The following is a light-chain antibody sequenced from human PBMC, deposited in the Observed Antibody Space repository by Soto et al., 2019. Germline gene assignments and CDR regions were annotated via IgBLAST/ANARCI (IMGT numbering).Light chain of an antibody. CDR3: SSCRGSSALRVV. Sequence: QSALTQPASVSGSPGQSITISCTGSSSDIGSYDFVSWYQQNPGKAPKLMIYDVNNRPSGVCNRFSGSKSGNTASLTISGLQAEDEADDYCSSCRGSSALRVVFGGGTKLTVL. CDR1: SSDIGSYDF. V-gene: IGLV2-14*03. J-gene: IGLJ2*01. CDR2: DVN.